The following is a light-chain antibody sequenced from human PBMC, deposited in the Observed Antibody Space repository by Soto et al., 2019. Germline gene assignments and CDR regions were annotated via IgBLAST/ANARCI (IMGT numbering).Light chain of an antibody. CDR3: QHYGRSAYT. V-gene: IGKV3-20*01. J-gene: IGKJ2*01. CDR1: QSVSSNY. CDR2: GAS. Sequence: EIVLTQSPGTLSLSPGERATLSCRASQSVSSNYLAWYQQTPGQAPRLLIYGASSRATGIPDRFSGSGSGKYFPLTISMLEAEVFAVYYWQHYGRSAYTFGQGTTLEIK.